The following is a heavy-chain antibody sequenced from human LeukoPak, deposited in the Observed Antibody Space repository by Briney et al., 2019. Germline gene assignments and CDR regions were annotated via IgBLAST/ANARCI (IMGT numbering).Heavy chain of an antibody. J-gene: IGHJ4*02. CDR1: GGSISSYY. CDR3: ARANRYSSSWYDY. D-gene: IGHD6-13*01. CDR2: IYYSGST. V-gene: IGHV4-59*01. Sequence: PSETLSLTCTVSGGSISSYYWSWIRQPPGKGLEWIGYIYYSGSTNYNPSLKSRVTISVDTSKNQFSLKLSSVTAADTAVYYCARANRYSSSWYDYWGQGTLVTVSS.